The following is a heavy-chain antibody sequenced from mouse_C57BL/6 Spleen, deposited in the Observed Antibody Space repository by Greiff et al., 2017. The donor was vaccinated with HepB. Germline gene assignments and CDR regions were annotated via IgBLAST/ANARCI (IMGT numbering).Heavy chain of an antibody. D-gene: IGHD2-4*01. J-gene: IGHJ3*01. CDR2: IYPGSGST. Sequence: QVQLQQPGAELVKPGASVKMSCKASGYTFTSYWITWVKQRPGQGLEWIGDIYPGSGSTNYNEKFKSKATLTVDTSSSTAYMQLSSLTSEDSAVYYCARGCIYYDYDGGFAYWGQGTLVTVSA. V-gene: IGHV1-55*01. CDR3: ARGCIYYDYDGGFAY. CDR1: GYTFTSYW.